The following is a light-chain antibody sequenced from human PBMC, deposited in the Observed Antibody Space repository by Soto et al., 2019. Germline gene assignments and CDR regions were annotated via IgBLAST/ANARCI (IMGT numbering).Light chain of an antibody. CDR3: QQYDNVPSWT. Sequence: IQVTQTPSSLAASVGDRVTITCQASHDIDNYLNWYQQKPGKAPKLLIYDASNLEAGVPSRFSGGGSGTLFTLTISSLQPEDIATYYCQQYDNVPSWTFGKGTKV. CDR1: HDIDNY. CDR2: DAS. V-gene: IGKV1-33*01. J-gene: IGKJ1*01.